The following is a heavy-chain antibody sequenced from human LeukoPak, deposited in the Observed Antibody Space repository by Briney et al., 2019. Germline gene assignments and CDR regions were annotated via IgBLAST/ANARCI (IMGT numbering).Heavy chain of an antibody. D-gene: IGHD3-9*01. CDR3: ARDGGYFDWPRPRPGKHYFDY. CDR1: GYTFSNYG. V-gene: IGHV1-18*01. J-gene: IGHJ4*02. CDR2: ISVYTGYT. Sequence: GASVKVSCKASGYTFSNYGVTWVRQAPGQGLEWMGWISVYTGYTNYAQNFQGRVTMTTDTSTNTAYMELRSLTSDDTAVYFCARDGGYFDWPRPRPGKHYFDYWGQGTLVTVTS.